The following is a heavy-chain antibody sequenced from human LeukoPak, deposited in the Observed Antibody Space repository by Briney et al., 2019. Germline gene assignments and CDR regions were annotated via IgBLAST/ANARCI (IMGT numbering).Heavy chain of an antibody. CDR1: GDSVSSNSAA. J-gene: IGHJ3*02. Sequence: PSQTLSLTCAISGDSVSSNSAAWNWIRQSPSRGLEWLGRTYYRSQWYDAYAVSMKSRITINPDTSKNQFSLQLKSVTPEDTAVYYCARADYFDSSGFDAFDIWAQGTMVTVSS. V-gene: IGHV6-1*01. CDR2: TYYRSQWYD. CDR3: ARADYFDSSGFDAFDI. D-gene: IGHD3-22*01.